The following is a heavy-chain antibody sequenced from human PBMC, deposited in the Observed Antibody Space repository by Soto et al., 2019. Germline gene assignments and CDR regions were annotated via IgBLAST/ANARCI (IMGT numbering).Heavy chain of an antibody. Sequence: PSETLSITCSGSAGITSPCEWSGFRHPPGKRQEWIGYILYSGSTNYSPSLESRVTMSVDTSKNQVSLKLSSVTAADTAVYYCATSFFYCYVAHRDFNYVCARGSSVLVSS. J-gene: IGHJ6*04. CDR2: ILYSGST. CDR3: ATSFFYCYVAHRDFNYV. CDR1: AGITSPCE. V-gene: IGHV4-59*01. D-gene: IGHD2-21*01.